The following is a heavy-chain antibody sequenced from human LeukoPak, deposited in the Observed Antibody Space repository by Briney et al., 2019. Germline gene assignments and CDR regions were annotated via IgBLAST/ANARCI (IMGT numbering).Heavy chain of an antibody. V-gene: IGHV1-2*02. CDR1: GYTFTGYY. CDR2: INPNSGGT. D-gene: IGHD1-26*01. CDR3: ARDGTLVGATSYYFDY. J-gene: IGHJ4*02. Sequence: ASVKVSCKASGYTFTGYYMHWLRQAPGQGLEWMGWINPNSGGTNYAQKFQGRVTMTRDTSISTAYMELSRLRSDDTAVYYCARDGTLVGATSYYFDYWGQGTLVTVSS.